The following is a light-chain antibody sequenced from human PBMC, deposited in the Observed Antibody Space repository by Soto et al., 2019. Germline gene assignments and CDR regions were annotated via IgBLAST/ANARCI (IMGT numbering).Light chain of an antibody. CDR1: SSDVGDYTY. J-gene: IGLJ3*02. CDR3: SAYTRTNTRV. V-gene: IGLV2-14*03. CDR2: DVT. Sequence: QSALTQPASVSGSPGQSITISCTGTSSDVGDYTYVSWHQHHPGKAPKLMIYDVTNRPSGVSNRFSGSKSGNTASLTISGLQAEDEAHYYCSAYTRTNTRVFGGGTKVTVL.